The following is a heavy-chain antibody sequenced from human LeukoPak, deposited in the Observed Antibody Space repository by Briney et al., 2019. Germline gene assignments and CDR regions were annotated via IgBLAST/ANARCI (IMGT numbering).Heavy chain of an antibody. J-gene: IGHJ4*02. CDR1: GGTFSSYA. V-gene: IGHV1-69*05. D-gene: IGHD3-9*01. Sequence: GASVKVSCKASGGTFSSYAISWVRQAPGQGLEWMGRIIPIFGTANYAQKFQGRVTITTDESTSTAYMELSSLRSEDTAVYYCARERGSLRYFDWSYSSYYFDYWCQGTLVTVSS. CDR3: ARERGSLRYFDWSYSSYYFDY. CDR2: IIPIFGTA.